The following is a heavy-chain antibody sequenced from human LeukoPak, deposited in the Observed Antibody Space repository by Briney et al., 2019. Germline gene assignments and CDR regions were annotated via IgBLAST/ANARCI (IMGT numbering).Heavy chain of an antibody. CDR3: ARYCSSTSCYMYDY. CDR1: GYTFTSYG. CDR2: ISAYNGNT. V-gene: IGHV1-18*01. D-gene: IGHD2-2*02. Sequence: ASVKVSCKASGYTFTSYGISWVRQAPGQGLEWMGWISAYNGNTNYAQKLQGRVTMTTDTSTSTAYMELRSLRSDDTAVYYCARYCSSTSCYMYDYWGQGTLVTVSS. J-gene: IGHJ4*02.